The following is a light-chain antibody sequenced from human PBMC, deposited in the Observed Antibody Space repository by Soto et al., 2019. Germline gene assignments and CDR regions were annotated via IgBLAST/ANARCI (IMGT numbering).Light chain of an antibody. CDR1: SSDVGTYNY. J-gene: IGLJ2*01. CDR2: DVS. Sequence: QSALTQPRSVSGSPGQSVTISCTATSSDVGTYNYVSWYQQHPGKAPKLMIYDVSQRPSGVPGRFSGSKSGNTASLTISGLQAEDESDYYCCSYAGSYTPVFGGGTKVTVL. CDR3: CSYAGSYTPV. V-gene: IGLV2-11*01.